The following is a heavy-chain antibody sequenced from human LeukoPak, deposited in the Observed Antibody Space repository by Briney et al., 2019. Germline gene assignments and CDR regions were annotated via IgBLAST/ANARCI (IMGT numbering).Heavy chain of an antibody. CDR3: ASYDSSGYYKLGPFDY. D-gene: IGHD3-22*01. J-gene: IGHJ4*02. CDR2: ISAYNGNT. Sequence: ASVKVSCKASGYTFTSYGISWVRQAPGQGLEWMGWISAYNGNTNYAQKLQGRVTMTTDTSTSTAYMELRSLRSDDTAVYYCASYDSSGYYKLGPFDYWGRGTLVTVSS. V-gene: IGHV1-18*01. CDR1: GYTFTSYG.